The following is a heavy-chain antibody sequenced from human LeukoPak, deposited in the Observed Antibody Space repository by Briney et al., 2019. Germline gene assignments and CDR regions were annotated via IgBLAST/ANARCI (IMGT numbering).Heavy chain of an antibody. CDR3: ARSPII. V-gene: IGHV3-48*01. CDR2: IGGSSNSI. J-gene: IGHJ6*02. CDR1: GFTFSSYG. Sequence: PGGSLRLSCAASGFTFSSYGMTWVRQAPGKGLEWVSYIGGSSNSIYYADSVKGRFTISRDNARNSLYLQMNSLRAEDTAVYYCARSPIIWGQGTTVTVSS.